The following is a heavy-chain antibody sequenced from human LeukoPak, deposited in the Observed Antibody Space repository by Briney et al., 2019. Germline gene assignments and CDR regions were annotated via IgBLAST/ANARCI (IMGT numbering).Heavy chain of an antibody. CDR1: GFTFSSYA. CDR2: ISGSGGST. J-gene: IGHJ6*02. Sequence: GGSLRLSCAASGFTFSSYAMSWVRQAPGKGLEWVSAISGSGGSTYYADSVKGRFTISRDNSKNTLYLQMNSLRAEDTAVYYCAKDSMVRGVINYYYYGMDVWGQGTTVTVSS. D-gene: IGHD3-10*01. CDR3: AKDSMVRGVINYYYYGMDV. V-gene: IGHV3-23*01.